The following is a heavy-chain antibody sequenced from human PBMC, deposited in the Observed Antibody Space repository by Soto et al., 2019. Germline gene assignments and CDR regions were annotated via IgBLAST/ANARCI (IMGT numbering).Heavy chain of an antibody. Sequence: SETLSLTCTVSGVSIHNSHSFWAWIRQPPGKGLQFIASVYHNGGAHYNSSLKSRVTISVDTANSQVSLRMRSLTAADTAFYYCGRVVEGATRHTDPDSWGQGILVTVSS. CDR3: GRVVEGATRHTDPDS. D-gene: IGHD2-21*01. V-gene: IGHV4-39*01. CDR1: GVSIHNSHSF. J-gene: IGHJ5*01. CDR2: VYHNGGA.